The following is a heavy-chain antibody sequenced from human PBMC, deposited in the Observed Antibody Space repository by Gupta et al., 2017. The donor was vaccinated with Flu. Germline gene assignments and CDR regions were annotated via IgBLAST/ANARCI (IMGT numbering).Heavy chain of an antibody. CDR1: GFTFSSYA. Sequence: EVQLLESGGGLAQPGGSLRLSCAISGFTFSSYAMSWVRQAPGKGLEWVSAISGSGGSTNYADSVKGRFTISRDSSKNTLYLQMNSLRAEDTAVYYCAKFPVRGGASYYHMDVWGKETTVTVSS. CDR3: AKFPVRGGASYYHMDV. V-gene: IGHV3-23*01. CDR2: ISGSGGST. D-gene: IGHD1-26*01. J-gene: IGHJ6*03.